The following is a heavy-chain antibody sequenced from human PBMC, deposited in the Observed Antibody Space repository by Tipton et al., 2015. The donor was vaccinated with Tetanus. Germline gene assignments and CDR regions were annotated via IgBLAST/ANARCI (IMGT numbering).Heavy chain of an antibody. V-gene: IGHV3-23*01. J-gene: IGHJ6*02. CDR2: ISGSGGST. D-gene: IGHD3-9*01. Sequence: TASGFTFSSYAMSWVRQAPGKGLEWVSAISGSGGSTYYADSVKGRFTISRDNSKNTLYLQMNSLRAEDTAVYYCAKGVLRYFDWLFGGMDVWGQGTTVTVSS. CDR3: AKGVLRYFDWLFGGMDV. CDR1: GFTFSSYA.